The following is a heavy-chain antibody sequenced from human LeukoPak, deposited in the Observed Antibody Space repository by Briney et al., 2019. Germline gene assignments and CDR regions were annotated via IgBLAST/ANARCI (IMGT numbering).Heavy chain of an antibody. D-gene: IGHD6-6*01. CDR2: IYGSGST. J-gene: IGHJ3*02. V-gene: IGHV4-59*08. CDR1: GGSINSLY. Sequence: TPSETLSLTCNVSGGSINSLYWSWIRQPPGKGLEWIGYIYGSGSTNYNPSLKGRVTISVDTSNNQFSLRLNSVTAADTAVYYCARLFSSSSGRAFDIWGQGTIVTVSS. CDR3: ARLFSSSSGRAFDI.